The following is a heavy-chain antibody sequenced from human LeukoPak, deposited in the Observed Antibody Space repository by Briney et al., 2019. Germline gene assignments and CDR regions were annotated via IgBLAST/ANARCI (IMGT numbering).Heavy chain of an antibody. Sequence: PGGSLRLSCSASGFTSSRYAMHWVRQAPGKGLEYVSGINDNGGRTHYGDSVKGRFSISRDNSKNTLHLQMSTLRAEDTALYYCVKDVGGSYAFDYCGQGILVTVAS. D-gene: IGHD1-26*01. CDR2: INDNGGRT. V-gene: IGHV3-64D*09. CDR3: VKDVGGSYAFDY. J-gene: IGHJ4*02. CDR1: GFTSSRYA.